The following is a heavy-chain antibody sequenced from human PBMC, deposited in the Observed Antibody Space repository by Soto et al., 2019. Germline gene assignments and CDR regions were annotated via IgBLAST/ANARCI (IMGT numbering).Heavy chain of an antibody. V-gene: IGHV1-24*01. CDR3: ATGGWNFSWFDH. D-gene: IGHD1-7*01. Sequence: ASVKVSCKVSGYTLTELSMHWVRQAPGKGLEWMGGFDPEDGETIYAQKFQGRVTMTEDTSTDTAYMEVSSLRSEDTAVYYCATGGWNFSWFDHWGQGTLVTVSS. J-gene: IGHJ5*02. CDR1: GYTLTELS. CDR2: FDPEDGET.